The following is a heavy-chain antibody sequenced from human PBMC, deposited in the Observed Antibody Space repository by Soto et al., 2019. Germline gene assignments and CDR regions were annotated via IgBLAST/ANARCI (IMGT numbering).Heavy chain of an antibody. CDR1: RFTFTIYW. CDR3: VREGXLEVMAALPIHSSGMDA. J-gene: IGHJ6*02. Sequence: GSLRLSCAASRFTFTIYWMSWVRQAPGKGLGWVANIKQDGSERYYVDSVKGRFTISRDNAKNSLFLQMNNLRADDTAVYFCVREGXLEVMAALPIHSSGMDAWGQGTTVTVSS. D-gene: IGHD2-21*02. CDR2: IKQDGSER. V-gene: IGHV3-7*03.